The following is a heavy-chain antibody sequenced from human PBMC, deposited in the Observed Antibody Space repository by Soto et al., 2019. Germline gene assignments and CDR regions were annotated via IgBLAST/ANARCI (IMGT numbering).Heavy chain of an antibody. Sequence: QVQLQESGPGLVKPSETLSLTCTVSGGSISSGDYYWSWIRQPPGKGLEWIGYIYYSGSTYYNPSLKSRVSISVDTSKNQFSLKLNSVTVADTAVYYCPREGITGNWFVPWGQGTLVTVSS. D-gene: IGHD1-20*01. CDR1: GGSISSGDYY. J-gene: IGHJ5*02. CDR2: IYYSGST. V-gene: IGHV4-30-4*01. CDR3: PREGITGNWFVP.